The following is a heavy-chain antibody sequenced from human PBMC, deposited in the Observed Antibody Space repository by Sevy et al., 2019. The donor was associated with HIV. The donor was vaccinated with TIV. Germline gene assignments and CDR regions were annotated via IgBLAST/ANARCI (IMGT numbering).Heavy chain of an antibody. CDR2: ILSRGSTI. V-gene: IGHV3-11*01. D-gene: IGHD5-18*01. J-gene: IGHJ4*02. CDR1: EFTFSDYY. CDR3: AAVRYTYGSYYFDY. Sequence: GGSLRLSCAASEFTFSDYYISWIRQAPGKGLEWETYILSRGSTIYYADSVKGRFTISRDNAKNSLYLQMNSLRAEDTAVYYCAAVRYTYGSYYFDYWGQGTLVTVSS.